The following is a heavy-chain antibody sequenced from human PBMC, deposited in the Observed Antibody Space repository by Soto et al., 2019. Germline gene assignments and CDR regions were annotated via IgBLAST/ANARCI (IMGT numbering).Heavy chain of an antibody. Sequence: QVQLVESGGGVVQPGRSLRLSCGASGFIFSNYGMHWIRQAPGKGLEWVTIIWYDGSNKWYADSVKGRFIISRDDSKNMVYLQMNSLCVDDTAIYYCATANTSPFDYWGRGTLVTVSS. V-gene: IGHV3-33*01. CDR1: GFIFSNYG. CDR3: ATANTSPFDY. CDR2: IWYDGSNK. J-gene: IGHJ4*02.